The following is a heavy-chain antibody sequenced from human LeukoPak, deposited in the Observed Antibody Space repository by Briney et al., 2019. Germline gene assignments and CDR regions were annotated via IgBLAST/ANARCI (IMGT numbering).Heavy chain of an antibody. CDR3: ARTDYGSGSPLSGMDV. CDR1: GGSISSSSYY. D-gene: IGHD3-10*01. V-gene: IGHV4-39*01. Sequence: SETLSLTCTVSGGSISSSSYYWGWIRQPPGEGLEWIGSIYYSGSTYYNPSLKSRVTISVDTSKNQFSLKLSSVTAADTAVYYCARTDYGSGSPLSGMDVWGQGTTVTVSS. J-gene: IGHJ6*02. CDR2: IYYSGST.